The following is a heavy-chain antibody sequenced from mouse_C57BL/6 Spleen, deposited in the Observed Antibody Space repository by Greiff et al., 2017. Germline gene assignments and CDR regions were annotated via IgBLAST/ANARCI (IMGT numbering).Heavy chain of an antibody. CDR3: ARGSPYYGSSFDY. D-gene: IGHD1-1*01. Sequence: QVQLQQPGAELVKPGASVKMSCKASGYTFTSYWITWVKQRPGQGLEWIGDIYPGSGSTNYNEKFKSKATLTVDTSSSTAYMQLSSLTSEDSAVYYCARGSPYYGSSFDYWGQGTTLTVSS. J-gene: IGHJ2*01. V-gene: IGHV1-55*01. CDR1: GYTFTSYW. CDR2: IYPGSGST.